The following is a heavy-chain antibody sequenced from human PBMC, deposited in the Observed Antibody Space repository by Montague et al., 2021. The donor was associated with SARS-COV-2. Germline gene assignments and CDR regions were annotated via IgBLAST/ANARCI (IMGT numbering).Heavy chain of an antibody. CDR1: GFPFGDYG. CDR2: INWNGGST. Sequence: SLRLSCAASGFPFGDYGMSRVRQTPGKGLEWVSGINWNGGSTGYADSVKGRFTISRDNAKNSLYLQMNSLRAEDTALYYCARDQRPGTLHYYYGMDVWGQGTTVTVSS. D-gene: IGHD6-13*01. J-gene: IGHJ6*02. CDR3: ARDQRPGTLHYYYGMDV. V-gene: IGHV3-20*04.